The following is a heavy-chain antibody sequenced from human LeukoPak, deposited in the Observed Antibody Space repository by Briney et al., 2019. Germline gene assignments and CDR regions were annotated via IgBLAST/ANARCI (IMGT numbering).Heavy chain of an antibody. D-gene: IGHD5-12*01. CDR3: ARVEAIVATTPDY. CDR1: GYTFTGYY. V-gene: IGHV1-2*02. Sequence: ASVKVSCKASGYTFTGYYMHWVRQAPGQGLEWMGWINPNSGGTNYAQKFQGRVTMTRDTSISTAYMELSRLRSDDTAVYYCARVEAIVATTPDYWGQGTLVTVSS. CDR2: INPNSGGT. J-gene: IGHJ4*02.